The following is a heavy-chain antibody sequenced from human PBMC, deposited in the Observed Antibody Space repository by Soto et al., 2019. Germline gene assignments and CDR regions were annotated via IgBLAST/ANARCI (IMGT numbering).Heavy chain of an antibody. CDR1: GFTFSSYS. V-gene: IGHV3-21*01. D-gene: IGHD3-16*02. J-gene: IGHJ6*02. Sequence: GGSLRLSCAASGFTFSSYSMNWVRQAPGKGLEWVSSISSSSGDIYYADSVKGRFTISRDKAKNSLYLQMNSLRAEDMAVYYCARDLDVWGSYRPYYYGMDVWGQGTTVTVSS. CDR2: ISSSSGDI. CDR3: ARDLDVWGSYRPYYYGMDV.